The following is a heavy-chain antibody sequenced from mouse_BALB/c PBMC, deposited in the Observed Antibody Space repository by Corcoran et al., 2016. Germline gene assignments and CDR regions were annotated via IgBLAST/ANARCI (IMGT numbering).Heavy chain of an antibody. CDR2: INPYNDGT. CDR3: ARVYGNYLYYYAMDY. CDR1: GYTFTSYV. V-gene: IGHV1S136*01. D-gene: IGHD2-10*02. J-gene: IGHJ4*01. Sequence: EVQLQQSGPELVKPGASVKMSCKASGYTFTSYVMHWVKQKPGQGLEWIGYINPYNDGTKYNEKFKGKATLTSDKSSSTAYRELSSLTSEDSAVYYCARVYGNYLYYYAMDYWGQGTSVTVSS.